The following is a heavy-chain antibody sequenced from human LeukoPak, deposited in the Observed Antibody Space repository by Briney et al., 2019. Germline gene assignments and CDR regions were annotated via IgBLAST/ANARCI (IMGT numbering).Heavy chain of an antibody. CDR2: IYTSGST. CDR1: GGSISSYY. Sequence: SETLSLTCTVSGGSISSYYWSWIRQPAGKGLEWIGRIYTSGSTNYNPSLKSRVTMSVDTSKNQFSLKLSSVTAADTAVYYCARSSWRISALPNWFDPWGQGTLVTVSS. D-gene: IGHD1-14*01. V-gene: IGHV4-4*07. CDR3: ARSSWRISALPNWFDP. J-gene: IGHJ5*02.